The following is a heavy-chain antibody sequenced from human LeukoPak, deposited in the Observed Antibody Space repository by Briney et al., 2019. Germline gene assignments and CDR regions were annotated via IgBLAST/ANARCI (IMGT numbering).Heavy chain of an antibody. J-gene: IGHJ4*02. Sequence: SETLSLTCTVSGGSVSSGSYYWSWIRQPPGKGLEWIGYIYYSGSTNYNPSLKSRVTISVDRSKNQFSLKLSSVTAADTAVYYCARGTGYCSSTSCRGDYFDYWGQGTLVTVSS. CDR2: IYYSGST. D-gene: IGHD2-2*01. CDR1: GGSVSSGSYY. CDR3: ARGTGYCSSTSCRGDYFDY. V-gene: IGHV4-61*01.